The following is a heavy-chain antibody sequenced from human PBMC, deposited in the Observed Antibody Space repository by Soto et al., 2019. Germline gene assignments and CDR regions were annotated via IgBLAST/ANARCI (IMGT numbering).Heavy chain of an antibody. J-gene: IGHJ6*02. V-gene: IGHV5-51*01. D-gene: IGHD3-10*01. CDR3: ARTSAYGSGRPMREYYYYRMSG. CDR1: GYSFTDYW. CDR2: IYPGDSDT. Sequence: GKSLTISCKGSGYSFTDYWIGWVRQMPGKGQEWMGIIYPGDSDTRYSPSFQGQVTISADKSISTAYLQWSSLKASDTAMYYCARTSAYGSGRPMREYYYYRMSGWGQGTTVPVAS.